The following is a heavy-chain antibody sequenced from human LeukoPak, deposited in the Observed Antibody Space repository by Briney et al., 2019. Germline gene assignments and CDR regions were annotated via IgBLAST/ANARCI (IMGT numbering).Heavy chain of an antibody. CDR2: ISAYNGNT. CDR3: ARSLFRFLEWSYRSYYYYYMDV. CDR1: GYTFTGYY. J-gene: IGHJ6*03. Sequence: ASVKVSCKASGYTFTGYYMHWVRQAPGQGLEWMGWISAYNGNTHYAQKLQGRVTMTTDKSTSTAYMELSSLRSEDTAVYYCARSLFRFLEWSYRSYYYYYMDVWGKGTTVTVSS. V-gene: IGHV1-18*04. D-gene: IGHD3-3*01.